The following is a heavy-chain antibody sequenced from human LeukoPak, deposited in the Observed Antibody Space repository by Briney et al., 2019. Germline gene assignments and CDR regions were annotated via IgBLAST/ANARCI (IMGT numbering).Heavy chain of an antibody. Sequence: SETLSLTCTVSGYSISSGYYWGWIRQPPGKGLEWIGSIYHSGSTYYNPSLKSRVTISVDTSKNQFSLKLSSVTAADTAVYYCAREAHMVRGVVDYWGQGTLVTVSS. J-gene: IGHJ4*02. CDR3: AREAHMVRGVVDY. CDR1: GYSISSGYY. V-gene: IGHV4-38-2*02. CDR2: IYHSGST. D-gene: IGHD3-10*01.